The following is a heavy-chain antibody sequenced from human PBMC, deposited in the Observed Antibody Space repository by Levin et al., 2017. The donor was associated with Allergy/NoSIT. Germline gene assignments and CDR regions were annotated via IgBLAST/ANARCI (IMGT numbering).Heavy chain of an antibody. CDR1: GFTFSSYS. D-gene: IGHD6-13*01. J-gene: IGHJ4*02. V-gene: IGHV3-48*02. CDR2: ISTSSSTI. Sequence: GGSLRLSCAASGFTFSSYSMNWVRQAPGKGLEWVSYISTSSSTIYYADSVKGRFTISRDNAKNSLFLQMNSLRDEDTAVYYCARDYRSSSWLGVDYWGQGTLVTVSS. CDR3: ARDYRSSSWLGVDY.